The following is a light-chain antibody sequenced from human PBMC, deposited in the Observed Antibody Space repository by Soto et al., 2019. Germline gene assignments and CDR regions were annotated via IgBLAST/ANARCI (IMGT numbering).Light chain of an antibody. J-gene: IGKJ2*01. CDR2: DAS. CDR3: HQYNSYLYT. V-gene: IGKV1-5*01. CDR1: QSISSW. Sequence: DIQMTQSPSTLSASVGDRVTITCRASQSISSWLAWYQKKPGKAPKFLIYDASSLESGVPSRFSGSGSGTEFTLTISSLQPDDFATYYCHQYNSYLYTFGQGTKVDIK.